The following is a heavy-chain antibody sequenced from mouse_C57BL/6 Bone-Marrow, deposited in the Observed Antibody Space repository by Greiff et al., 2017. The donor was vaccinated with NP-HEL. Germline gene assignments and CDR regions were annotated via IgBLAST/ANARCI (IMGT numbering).Heavy chain of an antibody. CDR1: GYTFTDHT. Sequence: QVQLQQSDAELVKPGASVKISCKVSGYTFTDHTIHWMKQRPEQGLEWIGYIYPRDGSTKYNEKFKGKATLTADKSSSTAYMQLNSLTSEDSAVYFCARNLNYYGSSSEYYYAMDYWGQGTSVTVSS. V-gene: IGHV1-78*01. CDR2: IYPRDGST. D-gene: IGHD1-1*01. J-gene: IGHJ4*01. CDR3: ARNLNYYGSSSEYYYAMDY.